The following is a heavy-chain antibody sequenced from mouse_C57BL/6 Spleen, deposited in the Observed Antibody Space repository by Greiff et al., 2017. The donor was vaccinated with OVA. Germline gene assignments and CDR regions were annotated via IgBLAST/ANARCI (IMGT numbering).Heavy chain of an antibody. V-gene: IGHV1-82*01. CDR1: GYAFSSSW. CDR2: IYPGDGDT. J-gene: IGHJ2*01. CDR3: ARGDYYGSSLDY. D-gene: IGHD1-1*01. Sequence: QVQLQQSGPELVKPGASVKISCKASGYAFSSSWMNWVKQRPGKGLEWIGRIYPGDGDTNYNGKFKGKATLTADKSSSTAYMQRSSLTSEDSAVYFCARGDYYGSSLDYWGQGTTLTVSS.